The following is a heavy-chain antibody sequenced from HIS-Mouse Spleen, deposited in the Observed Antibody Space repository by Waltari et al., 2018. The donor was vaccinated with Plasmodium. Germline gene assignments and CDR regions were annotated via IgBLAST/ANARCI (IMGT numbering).Heavy chain of an antibody. D-gene: IGHD6-6*01. J-gene: IGHJ3*02. CDR3: GRGMKSSSSAFDI. V-gene: IGHV3-53*01. CDR2: IYSGGST. Sequence: EVQLLESGGGLIQPGGSLRLSCAASGFTVSRTYLSWVRQAPGKGLEWVSVIYSGGSTYYADSVKGRFTISRDNSKNTLYLQMNSLRAEDTAVYYCGRGMKSSSSAFDIWGQGTMVTVSS. CDR1: GFTVSRTY.